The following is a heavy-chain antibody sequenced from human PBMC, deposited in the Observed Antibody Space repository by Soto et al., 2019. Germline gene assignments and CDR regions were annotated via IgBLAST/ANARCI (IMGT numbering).Heavy chain of an antibody. J-gene: IGHJ4*02. CDR1: GFTFSLYG. Sequence: QVPLLESGGGVVQPGRSLKLSCTTSGFTFSLYGMHCVRQAPGKGLEWLAVISFDGKNRYYADSVKGRFTISRDNSKTTLFLQMSNLRADDTAVYFCAKGAQAAAVLDHWGQGALVTVAS. CDR3: AKGAQAAAVLDH. V-gene: IGHV3-30*18. CDR2: ISFDGKNR. D-gene: IGHD6-25*01.